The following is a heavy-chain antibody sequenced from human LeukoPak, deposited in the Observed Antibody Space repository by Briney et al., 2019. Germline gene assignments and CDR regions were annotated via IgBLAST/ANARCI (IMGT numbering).Heavy chain of an antibody. CDR2: IYYSGST. J-gene: IGHJ5*02. CDR3: ARDKSSDYAREGFDP. V-gene: IGHV4-39*07. Sequence: PSETLSLTCTVSGGSISSSSYYWGWIRQPPGKGLEWIGSIYYSGSTYYNPSLKSRVTISVDTSKNQFSLKLSSVTAADTAVYYCARDKSSDYAREGFDPWGQGTLVTVSS. CDR1: GGSISSSSYY. D-gene: IGHD4-17*01.